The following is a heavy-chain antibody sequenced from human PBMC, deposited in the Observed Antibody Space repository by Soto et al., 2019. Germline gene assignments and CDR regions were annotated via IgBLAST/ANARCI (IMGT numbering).Heavy chain of an antibody. Sequence: QVQLVQSGGEVKMPGASVKVSCKASGYTFNTYGISWVRQAPGQGLVWMGWISTYNGKTYYAQNFQRRVTMTTDTSTSTAYMALRSLRSDDTAVYFCARDFCSGGSCYYNWIDPWGQGTLVTVSS. J-gene: IGHJ5*02. CDR2: ISTYNGKT. D-gene: IGHD2-15*01. V-gene: IGHV1-18*01. CDR3: ARDFCSGGSCYYNWIDP. CDR1: GYTFNTYG.